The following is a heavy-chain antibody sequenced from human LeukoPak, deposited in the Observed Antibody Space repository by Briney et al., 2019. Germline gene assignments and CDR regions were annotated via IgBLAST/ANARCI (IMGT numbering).Heavy chain of an antibody. CDR3: ASTYFWSGYSTTFFDY. CDR2: IIPIFGTA. CDR1: GGTFSSYA. V-gene: IGHV1-69*06. J-gene: IGHJ4*02. Sequence: GASVKVSCKASGGTFSSYAISWVRQAPGQGLEWMGGIIPIFGTANYAQKFQGRVTITADKSTSTAYMELSSLRSEDTAVYYCASTYFWSGYSTTFFDYWGQGTLVTVSS. D-gene: IGHD3-3*01.